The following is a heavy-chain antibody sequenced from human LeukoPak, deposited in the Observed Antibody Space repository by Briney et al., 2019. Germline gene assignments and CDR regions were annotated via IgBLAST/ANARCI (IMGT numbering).Heavy chain of an antibody. Sequence: SETLSLTCAVYGGSFSGYYWSWIRQPPGKGLEWIGYIDHTGITNYNPSLNSRVTISRDTSKNHFSLELSSATAADTAVYYCARETSQKGAHYMDVWGKGTTVTISS. V-gene: IGHV4-59*01. CDR3: ARETSQKGAHYMDV. CDR2: IDHTGIT. CDR1: GGSFSGYY. D-gene: IGHD3-16*01. J-gene: IGHJ6*03.